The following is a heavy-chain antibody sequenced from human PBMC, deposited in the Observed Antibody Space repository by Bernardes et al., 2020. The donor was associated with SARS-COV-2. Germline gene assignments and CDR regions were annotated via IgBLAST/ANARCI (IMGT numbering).Heavy chain of an antibody. J-gene: IGHJ6*02. D-gene: IGHD3-22*01. CDR2: INPNSGGT. Sequence: ASVKVSCKASGYTFTGDYMHWVRQAPVQGLEWMGWINPNSGGTNYAQKYQGRVTMTRDTSISTAYMELSRLRSDDTAVYYCAMPPTNYDRYGMVVWGQGTTVTVSS. V-gene: IGHV1-2*02. CDR1: GYTFTGDY. CDR3: AMPPTNYDRYGMVV.